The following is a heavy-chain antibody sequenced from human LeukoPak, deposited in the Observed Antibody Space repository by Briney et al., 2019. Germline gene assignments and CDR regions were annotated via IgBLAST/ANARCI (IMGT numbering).Heavy chain of an antibody. D-gene: IGHD3-3*01. V-gene: IGHV4-38-2*01. J-gene: IGHJ4*02. CDR1: GYSISSGYY. Sequence: SETLSLTCAVSGYSISSGYYWGWIRQPPGKGLEWIGSIYHSGSTYYNPSLKSRVTISVDTSKNQFSLKLSSVAAADTAVYYCARAYDFWSGYYLDYWGQGTLVTVSS. CDR2: IYHSGST. CDR3: ARAYDFWSGYYLDY.